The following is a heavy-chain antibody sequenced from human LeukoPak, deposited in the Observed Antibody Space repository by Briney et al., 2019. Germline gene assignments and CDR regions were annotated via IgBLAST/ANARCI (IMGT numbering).Heavy chain of an antibody. V-gene: IGHV4-39*01. Sequence: PSETLSLTCTVSGGSISSSDYYWGWVRQPPGKGLEWIGNIHYSGSTHYSPSLTSRGTISVHTSKNQFSLDLRSVTAADTAVYYCARRSGGSSYRYNWGQGTLVTVSS. CDR3: ARRSGGSSYRYN. J-gene: IGHJ4*02. CDR2: IHYSGST. CDR1: GGSISSSDYY. D-gene: IGHD3-16*02.